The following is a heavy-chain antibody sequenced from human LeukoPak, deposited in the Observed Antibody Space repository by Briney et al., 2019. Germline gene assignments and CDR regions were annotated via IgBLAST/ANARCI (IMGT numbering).Heavy chain of an antibody. D-gene: IGHD1-1*01. V-gene: IGHV3-23*01. CDR2: ISSSANST. CDR3: ARGATAYYFDF. Sequence: GGSLRLSCAASGFTFSSYWMSWVRQAPGKGLEWVSGISSSANSTYYADSVKGRFTISRDNSKNTLYLRMNSLRAEDAALYYWARGATAYYFDFWGPGTLVTVSS. J-gene: IGHJ4*02. CDR1: GFTFSSYW.